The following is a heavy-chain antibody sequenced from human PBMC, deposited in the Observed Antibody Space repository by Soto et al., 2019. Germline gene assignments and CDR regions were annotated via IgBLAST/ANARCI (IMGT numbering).Heavy chain of an antibody. J-gene: IGHJ6*02. D-gene: IGHD2-2*01. Sequence: GGSLRLSCAASGFTFSSYGMHWVRQAPGKGLEWVAVISYDGSNKYYADSVKGRFTISRDNSKNTLYLQMNSLRAEDTAVYYCAKDSVKTSRDIVVVPAAKYYYYGMDVWGQGTTVTVSS. CDR3: AKDSVKTSRDIVVVPAAKYYYYGMDV. V-gene: IGHV3-30*18. CDR2: ISYDGSNK. CDR1: GFTFSSYG.